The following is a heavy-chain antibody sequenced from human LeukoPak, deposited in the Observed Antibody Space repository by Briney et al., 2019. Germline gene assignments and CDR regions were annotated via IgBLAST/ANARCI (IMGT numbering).Heavy chain of an antibody. CDR2: ISGSGGST. CDR1: GFTFSSYA. V-gene: IGHV3-23*01. D-gene: IGHD3-22*01. Sequence: GGSLRLSRAASGFTFSSYAMSWVRQAPGKGLEWVSAISGSGGSTYYADSVKGRFTISRDNSKNTLYLQMNSLRAEDTAVYYCAKFLTYYYDSSGYYYYYYGMDVWGQGTTVTVSS. CDR3: AKFLTYYYDSSGYYYYYYGMDV. J-gene: IGHJ6*02.